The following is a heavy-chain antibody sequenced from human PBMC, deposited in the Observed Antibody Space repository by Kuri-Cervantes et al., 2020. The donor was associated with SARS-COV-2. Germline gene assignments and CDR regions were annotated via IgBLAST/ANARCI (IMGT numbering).Heavy chain of an antibody. Sequence: KVSCKGSGYTFANYWIGWVRQMPGKGLEWMGLIYRGEGDTRYSPAFQGQVNMSVDKSINTAYMQWSSLTASDTAMYYGARLRFLEWLSPFDQWGQGTLVTVSS. CDR3: ARLRFLEWLSPFDQ. CDR1: GYTFANYW. J-gene: IGHJ4*02. D-gene: IGHD3-3*01. CDR2: IYRGEGDT. V-gene: IGHV5-51*01.